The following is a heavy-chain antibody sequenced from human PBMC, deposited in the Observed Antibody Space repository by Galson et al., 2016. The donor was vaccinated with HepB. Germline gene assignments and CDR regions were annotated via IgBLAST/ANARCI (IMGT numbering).Heavy chain of an antibody. V-gene: IGHV3-23*01. CDR3: AKGYGLFDY. D-gene: IGHD1-14*01. CDR1: GFTFSRHA. CDR2: ISGSGGST. Sequence: SLRLSCAASGFTFSRHAMSWVRQAPGKGLEWVSGISGSGGSTYYADSVKGRFTISRDNSKNTLYVQMNSLRAEDTAVYYCAKGYGLFDYWGQGTLVTVSS. J-gene: IGHJ4*02.